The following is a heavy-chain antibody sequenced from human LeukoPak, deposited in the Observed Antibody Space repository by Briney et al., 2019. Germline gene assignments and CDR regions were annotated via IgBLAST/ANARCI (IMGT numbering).Heavy chain of an antibody. J-gene: IGHJ4*02. V-gene: IGHV3-23*01. Sequence: GGSLRLSCAASRFTFNIYAMSWVRQAPGKGLEWVSAISGSGGSTYYADSVKGRFTISRDNSKNTLYLQMNSLRAEDTAVYYCVKNWLSDYWGQGTLVTVSS. CDR2: ISGSGGST. D-gene: IGHD3-22*01. CDR3: VKNWLSDY. CDR1: RFTFNIYA.